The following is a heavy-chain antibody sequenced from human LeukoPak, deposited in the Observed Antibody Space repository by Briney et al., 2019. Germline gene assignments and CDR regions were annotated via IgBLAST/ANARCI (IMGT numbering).Heavy chain of an antibody. D-gene: IGHD3-10*01. CDR1: GFTFSSYS. CDR2: ISSSSSYI. V-gene: IGHV3-21*01. J-gene: IGHJ4*02. CDR3: ARVYTYGSPTSYLEY. Sequence: GGSLRLSCAASGFTFSSYSMNWVRQAPGKGLEWVSSISSSSSYIYYADSLKGRFTISRDNARNSLFLQMNSLRAEDTAVYYCARVYTYGSPTSYLEYRGQGTVVTVSS.